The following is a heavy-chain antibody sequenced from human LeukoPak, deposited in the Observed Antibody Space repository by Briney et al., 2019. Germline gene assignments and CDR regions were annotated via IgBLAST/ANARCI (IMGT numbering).Heavy chain of an antibody. V-gene: IGHV4-4*02. D-gene: IGHD6-13*01. CDR3: ARGRPRSSRIAAAASPST. CDR1: GGSISSSNW. CDR2: IYHSGST. J-gene: IGHJ5*02. Sequence: PSETLSLTCAVSGGSISSSNWWSWVRQPPGKGLEWIGEIYHSGSTNYNPSLKSRVTISVDKSKNQFSLKLSSVTAADTAVYYCARGRPRSSRIAAAASPSTWGQGTLVTVSS.